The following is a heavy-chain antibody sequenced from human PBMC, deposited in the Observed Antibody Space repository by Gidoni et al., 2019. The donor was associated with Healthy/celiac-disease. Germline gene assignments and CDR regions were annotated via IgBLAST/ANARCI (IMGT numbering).Heavy chain of an antibody. J-gene: IGHJ3*02. CDR3: ARRQNYGDYGDAFDI. CDR2: IYHSGST. D-gene: IGHD4-17*01. V-gene: IGHV4-30-2*01. CDR1: GGSISSGGYS. Sequence: QLQLQESGSGLVKPSQTLSLTCAVSGGSISSGGYSWSWIRQPPGKGLEWIGYIYHSGSTYYNPSLKSRVTISVDRSKNQFSLKLSSVTAADTAVYYCARRQNYGDYGDAFDIWGQGTMVTVSS.